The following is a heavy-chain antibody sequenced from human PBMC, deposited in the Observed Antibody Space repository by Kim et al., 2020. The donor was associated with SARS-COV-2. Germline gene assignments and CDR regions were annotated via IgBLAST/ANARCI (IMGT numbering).Heavy chain of an antibody. CDR1: GFTFSSYA. J-gene: IGHJ6*03. Sequence: GGSLRLSCAPSGFTFSSYAMSWVRQTPGKGLECVSAISGSGGSTYYADSVKGRFTISRDNSKNTLYLQMSSLRAEDTAVYYCAKLFGARLTFYYMDVWGKGATVTVSS. V-gene: IGHV3-23*01. D-gene: IGHD3-3*01. CDR3: AKLFGARLTFYYMDV. CDR2: ISGSGGST.